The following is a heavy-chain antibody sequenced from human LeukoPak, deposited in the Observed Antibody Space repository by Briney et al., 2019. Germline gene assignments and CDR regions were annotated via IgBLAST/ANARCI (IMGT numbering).Heavy chain of an antibody. CDR2: IYYSGST. CDR1: GGSISSSSYY. J-gene: IGHJ4*02. Sequence: SETLSLTCTVSGGSISSSSYYWGWIRQPPGKGLEWIGSIYYSGSTYYNPSLKSRVTISVDTSKNQFSLKLSSVTAADTAVYYCATTTVRGRYYFDYWGQGTLVTVSS. V-gene: IGHV4-39*07. D-gene: IGHD1-1*01. CDR3: ATTTVRGRYYFDY.